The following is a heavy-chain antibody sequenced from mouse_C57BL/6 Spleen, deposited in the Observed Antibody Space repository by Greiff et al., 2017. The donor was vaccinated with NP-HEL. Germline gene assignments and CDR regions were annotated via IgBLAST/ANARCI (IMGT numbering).Heavy chain of an antibody. CDR1: GYTFTSYW. CDR2: IDPSDSYT. V-gene: IGHV1-59*01. J-gene: IGHJ1*03. Sequence: QVQLQQPGAELVRPGTSVKLSCKASGYTFTSYWMHWVKQRPGQGLEWIGVIDPSDSYTNYNQKFKGKATLTVDTSSSTAYMQLSSLTSEDSAVYYCARSGLGWYVDVWGTGTTVTVSS. D-gene: IGHD3-3*01. CDR3: ARSGLGWYVDV.